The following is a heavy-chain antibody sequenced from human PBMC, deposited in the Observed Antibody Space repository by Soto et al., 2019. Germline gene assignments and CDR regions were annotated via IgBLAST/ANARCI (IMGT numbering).Heavy chain of an antibody. J-gene: IGHJ4*02. V-gene: IGHV3-30*18. Sequence: GGSLRLSCAASGFTFSNYEMHWVRQAPGKGLEWVSVISYDGSNKYYADSVKGRFTISRDNSKNTLYLQMNSLRAEDTAVYYCAKSRKTGPLDYWGQGTLVTVSS. CDR1: GFTFSNYE. CDR3: AKSRKTGPLDY. D-gene: IGHD1-1*01. CDR2: ISYDGSNK.